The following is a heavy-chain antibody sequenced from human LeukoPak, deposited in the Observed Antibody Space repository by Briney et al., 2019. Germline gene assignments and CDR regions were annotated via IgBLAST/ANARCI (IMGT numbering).Heavy chain of an antibody. CDR2: IKSKTDGGTT. D-gene: IGHD2-2*01. CDR1: GFTFSNAW. J-gene: IGHJ1*01. Sequence: GGSLRLSCAASGFTFSNAWMSWVRQAPGKGLEWVGRIKSKTDGGTTDYAAPVKGRFTISRDDSKNTLYLQMNSLKTEDTAVYYCTTGKYCSSTSCYEGATHAEYFQHWGQGTLVTVSS. CDR3: TTGKYCSSTSCYEGATHAEYFQH. V-gene: IGHV3-15*01.